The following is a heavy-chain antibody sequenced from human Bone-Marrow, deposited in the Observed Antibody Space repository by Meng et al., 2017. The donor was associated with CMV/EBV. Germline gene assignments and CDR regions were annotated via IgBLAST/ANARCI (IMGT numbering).Heavy chain of an antibody. CDR1: GYSISSGYY. CDR3: ARYTFGGVRVSYYGMDV. Sequence: SETLSLTCTVSGYSISSGYYWGWIRQPPGKGLEWIGSIYHSGSTYYNPSLKSRVTISVDTSKNQFSLKLSSVTAADTAVYYCARYTFGGVRVSYYGMDVWGQGTTVTVSS. V-gene: IGHV4-38-2*02. J-gene: IGHJ6*02. D-gene: IGHD3-16*01. CDR2: IYHSGST.